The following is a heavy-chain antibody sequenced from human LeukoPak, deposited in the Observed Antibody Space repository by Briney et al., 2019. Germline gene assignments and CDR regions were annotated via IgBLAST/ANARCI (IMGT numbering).Heavy chain of an antibody. D-gene: IGHD4-17*01. CDR2: ISGSGDHT. J-gene: IGHJ6*03. V-gene: IGHV3-23*01. CDR1: GFTSKTYGFNTYG. Sequence: GGSLRLSCAASGFTSKTYGFNTYGMSWLRQAPGKGLEWVSAISGSGDHTYNADSVKGRFTISRDNSKNTLYMQMNSLRAEDTAVYYCAKGTETVTIIYYYYMDVWGKGTTVTVSS. CDR3: AKGTETVTIIYYYYMDV.